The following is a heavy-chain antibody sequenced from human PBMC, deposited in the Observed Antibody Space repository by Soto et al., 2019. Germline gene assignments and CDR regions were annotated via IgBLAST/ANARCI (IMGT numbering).Heavy chain of an antibody. D-gene: IGHD1-26*01. V-gene: IGHV4-59*01. CDR3: ARGSGNYYYYGLDV. J-gene: IGHJ6*02. CDR1: GGSISSYY. Sequence: SETLSLTCTVSGGSISSYYWSWIRQPPGKGLEWIGYMYYSGSTNYNPSLKSRVTISVDSSKKQFSLKLSSVTAADTAVYYCARGSGNYYYYGLDVWGQGTTVTVAS. CDR2: MYYSGST.